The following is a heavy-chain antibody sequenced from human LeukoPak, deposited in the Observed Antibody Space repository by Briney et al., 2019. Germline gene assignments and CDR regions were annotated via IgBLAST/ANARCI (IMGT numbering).Heavy chain of an antibody. CDR3: ASSMRYLRPFDY. CDR1: GGSINNHH. D-gene: IGHD1-14*01. J-gene: IGHJ4*02. V-gene: IGHV4-59*11. Sequence: PSETLSLTCNVSGGSINNHHWSWIRQPPGKRLEWIAYVAYTGSAVYNPSLKSRVTISVDTSKNQFSLKLKSVTAADTAVYYCASSMRYLRPFDYWGQGALVTVSS. CDR2: VAYTGSA.